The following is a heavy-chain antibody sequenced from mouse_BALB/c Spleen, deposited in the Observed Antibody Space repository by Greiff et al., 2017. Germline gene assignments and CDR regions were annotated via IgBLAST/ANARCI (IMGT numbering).Heavy chain of an antibody. CDR2: ISSGGST. CDR1: GFTFSSYA. V-gene: IGHV5-6-5*01. D-gene: IGHD2-10*02. J-gene: IGHJ2*01. CDR3: ARALYGNYLDY. Sequence: EVNVVESGGGLVKPGGSLKLSCAASGFTFSSYAMSWVRQTPEKRLEWVASISSGGSTYYPDSVKGRFTISRDNARNILYLQMSSLRSEDTAMYYCARALYGNYLDYWGQGTTLTVSS.